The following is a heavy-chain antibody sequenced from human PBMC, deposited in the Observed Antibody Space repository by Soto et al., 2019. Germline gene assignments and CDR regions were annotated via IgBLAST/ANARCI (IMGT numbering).Heavy chain of an antibody. V-gene: IGHV1-69*05. Sequence: QVQLVQSGAEVKKPGCSVKVSCKASGGTFSSYAISWVRQAPGHGLEWMGGIIPIFGTTNYAQKFQGRVTINTDEFTSTTYMELRSLRSEDTAVYSCERRLGSGHFYGMDVWGQGTTVTVSS. D-gene: IGHD2-15*01. CDR3: ERRLGSGHFYGMDV. CDR1: GGTFSSYA. CDR2: IIPIFGTT. J-gene: IGHJ6*02.